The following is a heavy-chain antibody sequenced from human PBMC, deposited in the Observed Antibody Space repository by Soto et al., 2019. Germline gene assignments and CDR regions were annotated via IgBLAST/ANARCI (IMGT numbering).Heavy chain of an antibody. J-gene: IGHJ5*02. V-gene: IGHV1-18*01. CDR1: GYTFTSYG. Sequence: QVQLVQSGAEVKKPGASVKVSCKASGYTFTSYGISWVRQAAGQGLEWMGWSSAYNGNTNHAQKLQGRVTMTTDTSTSKAYMELRSLRSDDTAVYYCASWAAEAGRWGFDPWGQGTLVTGSS. D-gene: IGHD6-19*01. CDR2: SSAYNGNT. CDR3: ASWAAEAGRWGFDP.